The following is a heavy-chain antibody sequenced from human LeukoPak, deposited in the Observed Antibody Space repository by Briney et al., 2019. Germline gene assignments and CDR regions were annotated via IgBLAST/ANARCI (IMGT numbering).Heavy chain of an antibody. V-gene: IGHV1-18*01. CDR2: IGAYNGNT. CDR1: GYTFTSNG. D-gene: IGHD3-22*01. Sequence: ASVKVSCKASGYTFTSNGISWVRQAPGQGLEWWGWIGAYNGNTNYEQKLQGRVTMTTDTSTSTAYMELRSLRSDDTAVYYCASLKNSYDSSGYLVTDAFDIWGQGTMDSVPT. CDR3: ASLKNSYDSSGYLVTDAFDI. J-gene: IGHJ3*02.